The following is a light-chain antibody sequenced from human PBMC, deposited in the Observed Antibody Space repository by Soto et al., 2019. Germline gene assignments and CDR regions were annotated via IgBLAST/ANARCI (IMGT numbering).Light chain of an antibody. CDR1: QSLTNSF. V-gene: IGKV3-20*01. J-gene: IGKJ5*01. CDR3: QQHGTSEII. CDR2: DTS. Sequence: EFVLTQSLATLSLFPGEGATLSCRASQSLTNSFIAWYQQKPGQAPRLLIYDTSIRASGIPDRFSGSGSGTDFTLTISRLEPEDFAVFYCQQHGTSEIIFGQGTRLE.